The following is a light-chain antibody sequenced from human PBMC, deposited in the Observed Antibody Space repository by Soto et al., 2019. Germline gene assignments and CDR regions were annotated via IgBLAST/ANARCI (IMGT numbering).Light chain of an antibody. CDR3: QQYGSSPPYT. CDR1: QSVSSSY. J-gene: IGKJ2*01. V-gene: IGKV3-20*01. Sequence: EIVLTQSPGTLSLSPGERATLSCRASQSVSSSYLARYQQKPGQAPRLLIYGASSRATGIPDRFSGSGSGTDFTLTINRLEPEDFAVYYCQQYGSSPPYTFGQGTKLEIK. CDR2: GAS.